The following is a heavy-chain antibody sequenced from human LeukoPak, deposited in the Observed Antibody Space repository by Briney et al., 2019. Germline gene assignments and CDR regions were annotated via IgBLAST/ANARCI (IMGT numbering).Heavy chain of an antibody. CDR1: GYTFTNYG. Sequence: GASVKVSCTASGYTFTNYGISWVRQAPGQGLEWMGWISAYNGDTNYAQKLQGRVTMTTDTSTSTAYMELRSLTSDDTAVYYCARWDNWNYAGFDYWGQGTLVTVSS. D-gene: IGHD1-7*01. CDR3: ARWDNWNYAGFDY. V-gene: IGHV1-18*01. J-gene: IGHJ4*02. CDR2: ISAYNGDT.